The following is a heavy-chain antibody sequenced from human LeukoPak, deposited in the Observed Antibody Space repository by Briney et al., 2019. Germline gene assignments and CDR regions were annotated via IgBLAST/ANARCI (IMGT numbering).Heavy chain of an antibody. D-gene: IGHD6-19*01. CDR1: GYTFTSYY. CDR3: AREGGEGYSSGWYGFDY. CDR2: INPSGGST. V-gene: IGHV1-46*01. Sequence: ASVKVSCEASGYTFTSYYMHWVRQAPGQGLEWMGIINPSGGSTSYAQKFQGRVTMTRDTSTSTVYMELSSLRSEDTAVYYCAREGGEGYSSGWYGFDYWGQGTLVTVSS. J-gene: IGHJ4*02.